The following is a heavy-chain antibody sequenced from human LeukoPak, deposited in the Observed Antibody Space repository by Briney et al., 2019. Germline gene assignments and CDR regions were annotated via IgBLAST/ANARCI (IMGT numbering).Heavy chain of an antibody. V-gene: IGHV4-59*01. CDR3: ARMQTAAGPFDY. D-gene: IGHD6-13*01. CDR1: GGSISGYY. CDR2: IYYSGST. J-gene: IGHJ4*02. Sequence: SETLSLTCTVSGGSISGYYWSWIRQPPGKGLEWIGYIYYSGSTNYSPSLKSRVTISVDTSKNQFSLKLSSVTAADTAVYYCARMQTAAGPFDYWGQGTLVTASS.